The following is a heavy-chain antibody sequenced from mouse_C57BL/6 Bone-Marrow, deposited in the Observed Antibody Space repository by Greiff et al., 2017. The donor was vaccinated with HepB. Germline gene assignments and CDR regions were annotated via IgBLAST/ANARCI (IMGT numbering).Heavy chain of an antibody. V-gene: IGHV1-15*01. J-gene: IGHJ2*01. CDR3: TRVGRGYYFDY. CDR2: IDPETGGT. Sequence: QVQLQQSGAELVRPGASVTLSCKASGYTFTDYEMHWVKQTPVHGLEWIGAIDPETGGTAYNQKFKGKAILTADKSSSTAYMERRSLTSEDSAVYCCTRVGRGYYFDYWGQGTTLTVAS. D-gene: IGHD4-1*01. CDR1: GYTFTDYE.